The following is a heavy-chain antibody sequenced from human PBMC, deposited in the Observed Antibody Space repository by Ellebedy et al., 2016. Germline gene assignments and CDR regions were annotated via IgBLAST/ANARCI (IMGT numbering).Heavy chain of an antibody. CDR2: IIPIFGTA. Sequence: ASVKVSCKASGGTFSSYAISWVRQAPGQGLEWMGGIIPIFGTANYAQKFQGRVTITADESTSTAYMELSSLRSEDTAVYYCARDPLRATVVLYYYGMDVWGQGTLVTVSS. CDR3: ARDPLRATVVLYYYGMDV. J-gene: IGHJ6*02. V-gene: IGHV1-69*13. D-gene: IGHD4-23*01. CDR1: GGTFSSYA.